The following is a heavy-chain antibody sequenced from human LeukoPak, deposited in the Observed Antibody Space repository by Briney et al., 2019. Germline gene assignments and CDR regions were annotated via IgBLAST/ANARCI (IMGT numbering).Heavy chain of an antibody. D-gene: IGHD4-23*01. J-gene: IGHJ4*02. Sequence: GGSLRLSCVASGFTFSSFALSWVRQAPGKGLEWVSSISFNKDKTYYADSVKGRFTISRDNSKNTMYLQMTSLRVEDTAVYYCAKAFGGNADYWGQGTLVTVSS. V-gene: IGHV3-23*01. CDR1: GFTFSSFA. CDR2: ISFNKDKT. CDR3: AKAFGGNADY.